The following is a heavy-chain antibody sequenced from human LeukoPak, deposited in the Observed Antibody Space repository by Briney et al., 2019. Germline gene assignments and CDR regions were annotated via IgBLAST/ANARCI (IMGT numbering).Heavy chain of an antibody. J-gene: IGHJ4*02. CDR2: ISCDGSNK. CDR3: AKFQTKAVAGPNGQDY. D-gene: IGHD6-19*01. CDR1: GFTFSSYG. Sequence: GGSLRLSCAASGFTFSSYGMHWVRQAPGKGLEWVAVISCDGSNKYYADSVKGRFTISRDNSKNTLYLQMNSLRAEDTAVYYCAKFQTKAVAGPNGQDYWGQGTLVTVSS. V-gene: IGHV3-30*18.